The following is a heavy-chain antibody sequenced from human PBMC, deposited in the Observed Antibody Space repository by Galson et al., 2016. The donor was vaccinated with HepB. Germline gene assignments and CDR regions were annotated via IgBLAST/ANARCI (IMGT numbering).Heavy chain of an antibody. CDR1: GYTFISYG. V-gene: IGHV1-18*01. J-gene: IGHJ6*02. CDR3: ARDGDYDILTGYWHFNYGMDV. Sequence: SVKVSCKASGYTFISYGISWVRQAPGQGLEWMGWINTYTGDTNYAQKVQGRVTVTTDTSTGTAYMDLRSLRSDDTAIYYCARDGDYDILTGYWHFNYGMDVWGQGPTVTVSS. CDR2: INTYTGDT. D-gene: IGHD3-9*01.